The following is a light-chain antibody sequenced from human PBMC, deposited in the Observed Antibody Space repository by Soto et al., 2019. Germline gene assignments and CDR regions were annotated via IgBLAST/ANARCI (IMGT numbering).Light chain of an antibody. Sequence: EVVLTQSPGTLSLSPGESATLSCRASQSVSSNYLAWYQQKPGQAPRLLIYGVSTRATGIPDRFSGSGSGTDFSLTIIRLEPEDFALYYCQQYFTSPLTCGGGTKVEIK. CDR1: QSVSSNY. CDR2: GVS. V-gene: IGKV3-20*01. J-gene: IGKJ4*01. CDR3: QQYFTSPLT.